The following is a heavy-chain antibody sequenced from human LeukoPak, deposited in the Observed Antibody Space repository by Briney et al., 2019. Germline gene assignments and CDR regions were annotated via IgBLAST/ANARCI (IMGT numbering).Heavy chain of an antibody. V-gene: IGHV4-59*12. D-gene: IGHD2-8*01. CDR3: ARDNGDFRSIYYYMDV. Sequence: SETLSLTCTVSGGSISSYYWSWIRQPPGKGLEWIGYIYYSWSTYYNPSLKSRVTLSLDTSKNQFSLKLSSVTAADTAVYYCARDNGDFRSIYYYMDVWGKGTTVTVSS. CDR2: IYYSWST. J-gene: IGHJ6*03. CDR1: GGSISSYY.